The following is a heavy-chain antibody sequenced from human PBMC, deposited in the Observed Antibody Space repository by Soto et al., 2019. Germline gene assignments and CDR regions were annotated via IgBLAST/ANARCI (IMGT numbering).Heavy chain of an antibody. CDR3: AREARPTYYYYYYIGV. J-gene: IGHJ6*03. Sequence: SEILSLTCAVYGGSFSGYYWSWIRQPPGKGLEWIGEINHSGSTNYNPSLKSRVTISVDTSKNQFSLKLSSVTAADTAVYYCAREARPTYYYYYYIGVWGKRTTGTVSS. CDR2: INHSGST. CDR1: GGSFSGYY. V-gene: IGHV4-34*01. D-gene: IGHD6-6*01.